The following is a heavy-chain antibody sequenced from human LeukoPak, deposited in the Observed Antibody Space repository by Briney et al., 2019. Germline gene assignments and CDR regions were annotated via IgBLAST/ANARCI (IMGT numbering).Heavy chain of an antibody. CDR2: ISAYNGNT. Sequence: ASVKDSCKASGYTFTSYGISWVRQAPGQGLEWMGWISAYNGNTNYAQKLQGRVTMTTDTSTSTAYMELRSLRSDDTAVYYCARPQTMVRGVRYYYYGMDVWGQGTTVTVSS. D-gene: IGHD3-10*01. CDR3: ARPQTMVRGVRYYYYGMDV. V-gene: IGHV1-18*01. CDR1: GYTFTSYG. J-gene: IGHJ6*02.